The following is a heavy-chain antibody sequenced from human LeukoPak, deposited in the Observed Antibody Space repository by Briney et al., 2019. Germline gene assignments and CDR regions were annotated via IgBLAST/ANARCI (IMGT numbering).Heavy chain of an antibody. Sequence: GASVKVSCKASGYTFISYGIAWVRQAPGQGLEWMGWISAYNGNTNYAQNLQGRVTMTTDTSTSTAYMELSSLRSEDTAVYYCARKGSSTSAFDIWGQGTMVTVSS. J-gene: IGHJ3*02. CDR3: ARKGSSTSAFDI. CDR2: ISAYNGNT. V-gene: IGHV1-18*01. D-gene: IGHD2-2*01. CDR1: GYTFISYG.